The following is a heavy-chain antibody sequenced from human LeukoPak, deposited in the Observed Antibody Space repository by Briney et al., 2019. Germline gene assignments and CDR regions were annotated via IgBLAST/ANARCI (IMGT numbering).Heavy chain of an antibody. J-gene: IGHJ4*02. V-gene: IGHV5-51*01. CDR2: VYPDDSDF. CDR3: ARLLTTYFDF. CDR1: GYRFSTYW. Sequence: PGEPLKISCKGSGYRFSTYWIAWMRQMPGKVLEYMGVVYPDDSDFIYNPSFQGQITISVDRSINTAYLQWTSLNVSDTAVYYCARLLTTYFDFWGQGALVTVS. D-gene: IGHD3-22*01.